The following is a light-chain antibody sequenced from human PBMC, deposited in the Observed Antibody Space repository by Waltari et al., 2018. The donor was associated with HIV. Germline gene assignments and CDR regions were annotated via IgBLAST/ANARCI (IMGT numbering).Light chain of an antibody. J-gene: IGLJ3*02. Sequence: QSALTPPASVSGSPGQSITISCTGSRSDVGAYNYVSWYQQFPGKAPKLMIFEVTNRPSGVSSRFSGSKSDNTASLTISGLQAEDEADYYCSSYTTTSTVLFGGGTKLTVL. CDR3: SSYTTTSTVL. CDR1: RSDVGAYNY. CDR2: EVT. V-gene: IGLV2-14*01.